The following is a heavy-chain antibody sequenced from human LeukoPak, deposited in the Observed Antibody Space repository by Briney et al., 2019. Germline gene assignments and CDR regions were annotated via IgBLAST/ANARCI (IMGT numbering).Heavy chain of an antibody. CDR1: GFTFSSYW. V-gene: IGHV3-74*01. CDR3: ARDVGAVSGY. J-gene: IGHJ4*02. Sequence: GGSLRLSCATSGFTFSSYWMHWVRQAPGKGLVWVSRISSDGSSTTYADSVRGRFTISRDNAKNTLSLQMNSLRDEDTAVYYCARDVGAVSGYWGRGTLVTVSS. D-gene: IGHD3-10*01. CDR2: ISSDGSST.